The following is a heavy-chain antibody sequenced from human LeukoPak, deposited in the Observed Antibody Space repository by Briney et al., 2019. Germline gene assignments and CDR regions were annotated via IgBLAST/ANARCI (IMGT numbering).Heavy chain of an antibody. Sequence: ASVKVSCKASGYTFTSYGISWVRQAPGQGLEWMGWISAYNSNTNYAQKLQGRVTMTTDTSTSTAYMGLRSLRSDDTAVYYCARAGPFSYYDFWSGYYLLFDYWGQGTLVTVSS. CDR3: ARAGPFSYYDFWSGYYLLFDY. D-gene: IGHD3-3*01. CDR1: GYTFTSYG. J-gene: IGHJ4*02. V-gene: IGHV1-18*01. CDR2: ISAYNSNT.